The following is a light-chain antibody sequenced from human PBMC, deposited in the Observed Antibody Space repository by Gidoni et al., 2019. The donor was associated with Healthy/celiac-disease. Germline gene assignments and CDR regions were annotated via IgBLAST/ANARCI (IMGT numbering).Light chain of an antibody. CDR1: QSVSSN. CDR3: QQYNNWRRT. CDR2: GAS. Sequence: EIVMTQSPATLSVSPGERATLSCRASQSVSSNLAWYLQKPGQAPRLLIYGASTRATGIPARFSGSGSGTEFTLTISSLQSEDFAVYYCQQYNNWRRTFGQGTKVEIK. J-gene: IGKJ1*01. V-gene: IGKV3-15*01.